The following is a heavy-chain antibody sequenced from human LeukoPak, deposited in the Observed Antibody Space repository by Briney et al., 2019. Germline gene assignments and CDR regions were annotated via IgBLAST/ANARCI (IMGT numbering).Heavy chain of an antibody. J-gene: IGHJ4*02. CDR2: ISSSSSYI. V-gene: IGHV3-21*01. CDR1: GFTFSSYS. CDR3: ASGSGSYSGVDY. Sequence: GGSLRLSCAASGFTFSSYSMNWVRQAPGKGLEWVSSISSSSSYIYYADSVKGRFTISRDNAKNSLYLQMNSLRAKDTAVYYCASGSGSYSGVDYWGQGTLVTVSS. D-gene: IGHD1-26*01.